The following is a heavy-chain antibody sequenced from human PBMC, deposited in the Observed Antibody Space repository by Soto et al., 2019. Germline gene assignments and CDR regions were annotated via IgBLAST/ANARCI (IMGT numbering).Heavy chain of an antibody. V-gene: IGHV4-59*01. D-gene: IGHD3-10*01. J-gene: IGHJ4*02. CDR2: IYYSGST. CDR3: GRYTLGYYGSGTKKDYFDY. Sequence: PSETLSLTCTVSGGSISSYYWSWIRQPPGKGLEWIGYIYYSGSTNYHPSLKSRVTISVDTSKNQFSLKLSSVTAADTAVYYCGRYTLGYYGSGTKKDYFDYWGQGTLVTVSS. CDR1: GGSISSYY.